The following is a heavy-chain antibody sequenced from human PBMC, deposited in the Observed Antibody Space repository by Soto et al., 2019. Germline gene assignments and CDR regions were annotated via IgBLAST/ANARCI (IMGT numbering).Heavy chain of an antibody. V-gene: IGHV4-59*01. CDR1: GGSIGSYY. D-gene: IGHD3-22*01. J-gene: IGHJ5*02. Sequence: PWETLSLTCTVSGGSIGSYYWSWIRQPPGKGLEWIGYIYYSGSTNYNPSLKSRVTISVDTSKNQFSLKLSSVTAADTAVYYCARDSLSAGNYDSSGYYGNWFDPWGQGTLVTVLS. CDR3: ARDSLSAGNYDSSGYYGNWFDP. CDR2: IYYSGST.